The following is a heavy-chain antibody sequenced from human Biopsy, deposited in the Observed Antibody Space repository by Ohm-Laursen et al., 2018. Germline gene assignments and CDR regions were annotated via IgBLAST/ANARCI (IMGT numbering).Heavy chain of an antibody. CDR1: GYTLTELS. CDR3: VAYPSSGFFENNDDFAMDV. D-gene: IGHD6-19*01. J-gene: IGHJ6*02. Sequence: AASVKVSCKVSGYTLTELSMHWVRQAPGKGLEWMGGFAPENGKTVYAQNFQARVSMTEDTSTDTAYMELGSLRSEDTAVYYCVAYPSSGFFENNDDFAMDVWGQGTTVIVSS. CDR2: FAPENGKT. V-gene: IGHV1-24*01.